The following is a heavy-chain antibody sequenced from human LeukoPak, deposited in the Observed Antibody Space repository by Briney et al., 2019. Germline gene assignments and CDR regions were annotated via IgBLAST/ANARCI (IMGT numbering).Heavy chain of an antibody. V-gene: IGHV4-59*08. Sequence: PSETLSLTCTVSGGSISSYYWSWIRQPPGKGLEWIGYIYYSGSTNYNPSLKSRVTISVDTSKNQFSLKLSSVTAADTAVYYCARYTYCGGDCYSEGEDYWGQGTLVTVSS. CDR2: IYYSGST. CDR3: ARYTYCGGDCYSEGEDY. CDR1: GGSISSYY. J-gene: IGHJ4*02. D-gene: IGHD2-21*02.